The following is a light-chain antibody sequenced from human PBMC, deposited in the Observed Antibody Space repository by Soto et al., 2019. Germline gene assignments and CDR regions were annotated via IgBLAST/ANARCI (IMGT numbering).Light chain of an antibody. J-gene: IGKJ4*01. CDR3: QQHNSYPLT. V-gene: IGKV1-9*01. CDR1: QGISSY. Sequence: DIQLTQSPSFLSASVGDRVTITCRASQGISSYLAWYQQKPGKAPKLLIYAASTLQSGVPSRFSGSRSGTEFTLTISSLQPEDFATYYCQQHNSYPLTFGGGPKVEIK. CDR2: AAS.